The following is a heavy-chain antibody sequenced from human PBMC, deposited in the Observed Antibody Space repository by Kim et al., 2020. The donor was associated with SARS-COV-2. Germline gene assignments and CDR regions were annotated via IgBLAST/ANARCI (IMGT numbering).Heavy chain of an antibody. CDR1: GFTVSSNY. CDR3: ARVGGSGWFRSNWFDP. D-gene: IGHD6-19*01. CDR2: IYSGGST. V-gene: IGHV3-53*01. J-gene: IGHJ5*02. Sequence: GGSLRLSCAASGFTVSSNYMSWVRQAPGKGLEWVSVIYSGGSTYYADSVKGRFTISRDNSKNTLYLQMNSLRAEDTAVYYCARVGGSGWFRSNWFDPWGQGTLVTVSS.